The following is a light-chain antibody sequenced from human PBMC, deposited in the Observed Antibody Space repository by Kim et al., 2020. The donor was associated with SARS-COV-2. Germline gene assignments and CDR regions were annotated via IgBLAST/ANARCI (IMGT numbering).Light chain of an antibody. CDR2: QNN. J-gene: IGLJ2*01. Sequence: SYELIQPPSVSVSPGQTASITCSGDKLGHKYTSWYQQKPGQSPILVIYQNNLRPSGIPERFSGSNSGNTGTLTISGTQAMDEADYYCQAWDYDTAVFGGGTKLTVL. CDR1: KLGHKY. CDR3: QAWDYDTAV. V-gene: IGLV3-1*01.